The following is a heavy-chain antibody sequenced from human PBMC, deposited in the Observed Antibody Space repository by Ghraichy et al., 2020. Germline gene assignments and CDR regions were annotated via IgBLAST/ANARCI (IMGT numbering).Heavy chain of an antibody. J-gene: IGHJ5*02. Sequence: GESLNISCKGSGYSFTSYWISWVRQMPGKGLEWMGRIDPSDSYTNYSPSFQGHVTISADKSITTAYLQWSSLKASDTAMYYCLRITEPGTSPLDPWGQGTLVTVSS. CDR2: IDPSDSYT. CDR3: LRITEPGTSPLDP. D-gene: IGHD1-14*01. CDR1: GYSFTSYW. V-gene: IGHV5-10-1*01.